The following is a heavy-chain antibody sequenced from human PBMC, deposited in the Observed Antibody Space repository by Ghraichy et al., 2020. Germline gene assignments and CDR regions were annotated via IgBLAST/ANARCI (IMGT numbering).Heavy chain of an antibody. D-gene: IGHD3-22*01. CDR2: ISYNGSNK. CDR3: ATSLGIYYDSRGYYLNGAFDI. Sequence: GGSLRLSCAASGFTFSSYGMHWVRQAPGKGLEWVAVISYNGSNKCYADSVKGRFTISRDNSNITLYLQMNSLRAEDTAVYYCATSLGIYYDSRGYYLNGAFDIWGQGTMVTVSS. CDR1: GFTFSSYG. J-gene: IGHJ3*02. V-gene: IGHV3-30*03.